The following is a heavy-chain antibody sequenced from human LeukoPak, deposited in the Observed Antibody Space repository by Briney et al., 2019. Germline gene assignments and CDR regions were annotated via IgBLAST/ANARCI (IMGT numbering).Heavy chain of an antibody. CDR1: GGSFSGYY. CDR2: INHSGST. Sequence: SETLSLTCAAYGGSFSGYYWSWIRQPPGKGLEWIGEINHSGSTNYNPSLKSRVTISVDTSKNQFSLKLSSVTAADTAVYYCARGRGYSYGFITRNSVGGFDYWGQGTLVTVSS. D-gene: IGHD5-18*01. CDR3: ARGRGYSYGFITRNSVGGFDY. J-gene: IGHJ4*02. V-gene: IGHV4-34*01.